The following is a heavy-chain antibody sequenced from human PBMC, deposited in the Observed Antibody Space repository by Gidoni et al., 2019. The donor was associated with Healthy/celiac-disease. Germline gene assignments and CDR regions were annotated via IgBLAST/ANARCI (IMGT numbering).Heavy chain of an antibody. J-gene: IGHJ3*02. D-gene: IGHD3-22*01. CDR3: TTDYYDSSGYPTDAFDI. V-gene: IGHV3-15*01. Sequence: EVQLVESGGGLVKPGGSLRLSCAASGFIFSNAWMSWVRQAPGKGLGWVGRNKSKTDGGTTDYAAPVKGRFTISRDDSKNTLDLQMNSLKTEDTAVYYCTTDYYDSSGYPTDAFDIWGQGTKVTVSS. CDR1: GFIFSNAW. CDR2: NKSKTDGGTT.